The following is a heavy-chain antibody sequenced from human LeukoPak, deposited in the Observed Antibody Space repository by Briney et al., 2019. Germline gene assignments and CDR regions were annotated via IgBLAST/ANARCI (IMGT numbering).Heavy chain of an antibody. CDR1: GYTFTGYF. J-gene: IGHJ1*01. CDR3: ARVPDEIAYCGGDCYSTRRTEYFQH. V-gene: IGHV1-2*02. D-gene: IGHD2-21*02. Sequence: ASVKVSCKASGYTFTGYFIHWVRQAPGQGLEWMGWINPNSGGTNYAQKFQGRVTMTRDTSISTAYMELSRLRSDDTAVYYCARVPDEIAYCGGDCYSTRRTEYFQHWGQGTLVTVSS. CDR2: INPNSGGT.